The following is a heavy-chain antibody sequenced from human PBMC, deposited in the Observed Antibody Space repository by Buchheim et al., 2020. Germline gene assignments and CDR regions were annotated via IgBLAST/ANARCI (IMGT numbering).Heavy chain of an antibody. CDR2: ISYDGSNQ. D-gene: IGHD6-13*01. J-gene: IGHJ6*03. Sequence: QVQLVESGGGVVQPGRSLRLSCAASGFTFSSYGMHWVRQAPGKGLEWVAVISYDGSNQYYADSVKGRFTISRHNSKTTPYLQMNSLRAEDTAVYYCANAARIAAAGTNYYYMDVWGKGTT. CDR1: GFTFSSYG. V-gene: IGHV3-30*18. CDR3: ANAARIAAAGTNYYYMDV.